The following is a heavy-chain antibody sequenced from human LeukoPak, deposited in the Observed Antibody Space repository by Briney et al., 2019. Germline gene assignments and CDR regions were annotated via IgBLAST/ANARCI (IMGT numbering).Heavy chain of an antibody. CDR2: IGTAGNT. CDR3: ARSKSYSSGWTDFDC. V-gene: IGHV3-13*01. D-gene: IGHD6-19*01. CDR1: GFTFSSHD. Sequence: GGSLRLSCAASGFTFSSHDMHWVPQPTGKGLEWVSVIGTAGNTYYADSVKGRFTISRENAKNSLYLQMDNLRAEDTAVYYCARSKSYSSGWTDFDCWGQGTLVTVSS. J-gene: IGHJ4*02.